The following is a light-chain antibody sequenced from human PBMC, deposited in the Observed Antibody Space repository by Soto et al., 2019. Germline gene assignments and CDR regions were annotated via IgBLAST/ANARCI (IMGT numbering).Light chain of an antibody. Sequence: EIVLTQSPGTLSLSPGERATLSCRASQSVSSSYLAWYQQKPGQAPRLLIYGASSRATGIPDRFSGSGSGTDFTLTISRLEPEDFAVYYCQQYGSSLPWTFGQGPKVDIK. V-gene: IGKV3-20*01. CDR3: QQYGSSLPWT. J-gene: IGKJ1*01. CDR2: GAS. CDR1: QSVSSSY.